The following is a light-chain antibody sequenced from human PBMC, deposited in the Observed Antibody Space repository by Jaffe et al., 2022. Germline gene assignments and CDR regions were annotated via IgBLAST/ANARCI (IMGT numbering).Light chain of an antibody. CDR3: QEYNNWPGIT. Sequence: DIVVTQSPATLSVSPGERATVSCRTSQNVSTNLAWYQQKPGQTPRLLIYSASTRVSDIPARFSGSGSGTEFTLTVSSLQSEDFAVYYCQEYNNWPGITFGQGTRLEIK. CDR1: QNVSTN. V-gene: IGKV3-15*01. J-gene: IGKJ5*01. CDR2: SAS.